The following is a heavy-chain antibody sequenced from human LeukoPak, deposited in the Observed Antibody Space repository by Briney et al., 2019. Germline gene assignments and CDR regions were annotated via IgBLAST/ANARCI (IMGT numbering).Heavy chain of an antibody. D-gene: IGHD4-11*01. V-gene: IGHV3-66*01. CDR3: ARAHYSNYAGGAFDI. CDR1: GLTVSSNY. CDR2: IYSGGST. J-gene: IGHJ3*02. Sequence: GGSLRLSCAASGLTVSSNYMSWVRQAPGKGLEWVSVIYSGGSTYYADSVKGRFTISRDNSKNTLYLQMNSLRAEDTAVYYCARAHYSNYAGGAFDIWGQGTMVTVSS.